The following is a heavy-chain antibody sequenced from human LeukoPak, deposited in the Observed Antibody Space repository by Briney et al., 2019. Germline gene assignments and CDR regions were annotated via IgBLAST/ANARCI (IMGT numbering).Heavy chain of an antibody. Sequence: SVKVSCKASGGTFSSYAISWVRQAPGQGLEWMGGIIPILGTANYAQKFQGRVTITADESTSTAYMELSSLRSEDTAVYYCARDYYGSGSYYASGFDYWGQGTLVTVSS. J-gene: IGHJ4*02. CDR3: ARDYYGSGSYYASGFDY. CDR1: GGTFSSYA. D-gene: IGHD3-10*01. V-gene: IGHV1-69*13. CDR2: IIPILGTA.